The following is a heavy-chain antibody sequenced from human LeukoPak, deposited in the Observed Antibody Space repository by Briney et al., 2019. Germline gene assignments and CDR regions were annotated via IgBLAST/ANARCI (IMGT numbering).Heavy chain of an antibody. V-gene: IGHV3-21*01. J-gene: IGHJ4*02. D-gene: IGHD1-26*01. CDR2: ISSSSSYI. CDR1: GFTFSSYS. Sequence: GGSLRLSCAASGFTFSSYSMNWVRQAPGKGLEWVSSISSSSSYIYYADSVKGRFTISRDNAKNSLYLQMNSLRAEDTAVYYCARDGSIVGANDYWGQGTLVTVSS. CDR3: ARDGSIVGANDY.